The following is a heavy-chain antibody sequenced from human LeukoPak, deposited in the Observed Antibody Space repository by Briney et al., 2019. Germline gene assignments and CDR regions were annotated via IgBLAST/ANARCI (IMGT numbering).Heavy chain of an antibody. Sequence: PGGSLRLSCAASGFTFSSYSMNWVRQAPGKGLEWVSSISSSSSYIYYADSVKGRFTISRDNAKNSLYLQMHSLRAEDTAVYYCARDYYGSGSYYKGSGFLYWGQGTLVTVSS. V-gene: IGHV3-21*01. J-gene: IGHJ4*02. D-gene: IGHD3-10*01. CDR3: ARDYYGSGSYYKGSGFLY. CDR1: GFTFSSYS. CDR2: ISSSSSYI.